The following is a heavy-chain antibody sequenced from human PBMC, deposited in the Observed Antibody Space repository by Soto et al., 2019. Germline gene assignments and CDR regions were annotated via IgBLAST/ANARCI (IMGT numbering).Heavy chain of an antibody. CDR1: GFTFRNFE. J-gene: IGHJ1*01. Sequence: GGSLRLSCAASGFTFRNFEMNWVRKAPGKGLEWVSYISSTGVNTYYAESVEGRFTISRDNAKSSLFLHLRSLRVEVTAIYYCARYGTRADWWGRGTQVTVSS. D-gene: IGHD3-9*01. CDR2: ISSTGVNT. V-gene: IGHV3-48*03. CDR3: ARYGTRADW.